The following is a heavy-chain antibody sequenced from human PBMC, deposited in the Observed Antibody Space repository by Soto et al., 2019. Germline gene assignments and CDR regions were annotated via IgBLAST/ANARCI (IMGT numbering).Heavy chain of an antibody. D-gene: IGHD2-2*01. CDR1: GFTISNYG. Sequence: QVQLVESGGGVVQPGRSLRLSCAASGFTISNYGMHWVRQAPGKGLEWVAVISYDGTITYYADSVKGRFTISRDNSKNPLYLPMYSVRTEDTAVYYCATTRVGPCSSSICFSGIFDGMDVWGQGTTVSVSS. J-gene: IGHJ6*02. CDR2: ISYDGTIT. V-gene: IGHV3-30-3*01. CDR3: ATTRVGPCSSSICFSGIFDGMDV.